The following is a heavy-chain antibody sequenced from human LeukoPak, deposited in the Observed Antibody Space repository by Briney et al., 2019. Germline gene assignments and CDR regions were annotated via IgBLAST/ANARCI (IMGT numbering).Heavy chain of an antibody. CDR3: ARDGSAAVKYFQH. CDR2: IIPILGIA. J-gene: IGHJ1*01. Sequence: AASVKVSCKASGYTFTSYGISWVRQAPGQGLEWMGRIIPILGIANYAQKFQGRVTITADKSTSTAYMELSSLRSEDTAVYYCARDGSAAVKYFQHWGQGTLVTVSS. D-gene: IGHD6-13*01. CDR1: GYTFTSYG. V-gene: IGHV1-69*04.